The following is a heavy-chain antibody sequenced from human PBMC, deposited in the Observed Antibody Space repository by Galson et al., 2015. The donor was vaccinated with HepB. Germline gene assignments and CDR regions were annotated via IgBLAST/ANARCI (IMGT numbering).Heavy chain of an antibody. CDR3: AKDRFLDSSSWLLDY. Sequence: LRLSCAASGFTFDDYAMHWVRQAPGKGLEWVSLISWDGGSTYYADSVKGRFTISRDNSKNSLYLQMNSLRAEDTALYYCAKDRFLDSSSWLLDYWGQGTLVTVSS. V-gene: IGHV3-43D*03. CDR1: GFTFDDYA. J-gene: IGHJ4*02. CDR2: ISWDGGST. D-gene: IGHD6-13*01.